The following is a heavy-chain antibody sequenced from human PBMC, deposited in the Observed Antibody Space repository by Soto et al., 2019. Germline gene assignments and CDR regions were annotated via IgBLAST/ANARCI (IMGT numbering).Heavy chain of an antibody. J-gene: IGHJ4*02. D-gene: IGHD4-17*01. CDR3: TTGTDPATTVVTLYYFDY. V-gene: IGHV3-15*01. Sequence: GGSLRLSCAASGFTFSNAWMSWVRQAPGKGLEWVGRIKSKTDGGTTDYAAPVKGRFTISRDDSKNTLYLQTNSLKTEDTAVYYCTTGTDPATTVVTLYYFDYWGQGTLVTVSS. CDR1: GFTFSNAW. CDR2: IKSKTDGGTT.